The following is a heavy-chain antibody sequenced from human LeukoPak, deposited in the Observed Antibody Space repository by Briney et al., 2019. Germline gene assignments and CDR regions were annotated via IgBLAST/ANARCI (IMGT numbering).Heavy chain of an antibody. V-gene: IGHV4-61*08. J-gene: IGHJ4*02. Sequence: SETLSLTCTVSGGSISSGGYYWSSVRQHPGRGLGWIGYIYYSGSTNYNPSLKSRVTISVDPSKNQFSLKLSSVTAADTAVYYCARGQWLPVFDFWGQGTLVTVSS. CDR2: IYYSGST. D-gene: IGHD3-22*01. CDR3: ARGQWLPVFDF. CDR1: GGSISSGGYY.